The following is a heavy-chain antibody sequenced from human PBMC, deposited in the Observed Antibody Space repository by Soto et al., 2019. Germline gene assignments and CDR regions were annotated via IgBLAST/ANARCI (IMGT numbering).Heavy chain of an antibody. CDR3: AREKGYSSSWSETGAFDI. V-gene: IGHV3-30-3*01. J-gene: IGHJ3*02. Sequence: QVQLVESGGGVVQPGRSLRLSCAASGFTFSSYAMYWVRQAPGKGLEWVAVISYDGSNKYYADSVKGRFTISRDNSKNTLYLQMNSLRAEDTAVYYCAREKGYSSSWSETGAFDIWGQGTMVTVSS. CDR1: GFTFSSYA. CDR2: ISYDGSNK. D-gene: IGHD6-13*01.